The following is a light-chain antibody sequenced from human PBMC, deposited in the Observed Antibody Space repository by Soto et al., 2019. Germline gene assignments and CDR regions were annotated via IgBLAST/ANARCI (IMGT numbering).Light chain of an antibody. CDR2: DVS. Sequence: QSALTQPRSVSGSPGQSVTISCTGTSSDVGGYNYVSWYQQHPGKAPKVMIYDVSERPSGVPDRFSGSKSGNTASLTISGLQAEDEADYYCCSYADSRALFGGGTNVTVL. J-gene: IGLJ2*01. CDR3: CSYADSRAL. CDR1: SSDVGGYNY. V-gene: IGLV2-11*01.